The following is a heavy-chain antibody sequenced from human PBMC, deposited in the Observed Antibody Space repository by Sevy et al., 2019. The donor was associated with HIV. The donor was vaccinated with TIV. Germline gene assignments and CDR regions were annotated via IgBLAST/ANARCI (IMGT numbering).Heavy chain of an antibody. Sequence: GGSLRLSCAASGFTFSKYSMSWVRQPPVKGLEWVSTLSFGCNEINYADSVKGRFTISRDNSKSSVYLQMNNLRPEDTAVYYCAREGCTKPHDYWGQGTLVTVSS. V-gene: IGHV3-23*01. CDR2: LSFGCNEI. D-gene: IGHD2-8*01. CDR3: AREGCTKPHDY. CDR1: GFTFSKYS. J-gene: IGHJ4*02.